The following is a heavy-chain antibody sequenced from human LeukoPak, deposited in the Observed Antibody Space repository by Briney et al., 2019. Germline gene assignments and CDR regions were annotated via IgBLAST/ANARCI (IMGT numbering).Heavy chain of an antibody. CDR1: GFTFSSYS. Sequence: GGSLRLSCAASGFTFSSYSMNWVRQAPGKGLEWVSSICTSSSYIYYADSVKGRFTISRDNAKNSLYLQMNSLRAEDTAVYYCASIVVVPAAIWYFDLWGRGTLVTVSS. CDR3: ASIVVVPAAIWYFDL. J-gene: IGHJ2*01. D-gene: IGHD2-2*01. V-gene: IGHV3-21*01. CDR2: ICTSSSYI.